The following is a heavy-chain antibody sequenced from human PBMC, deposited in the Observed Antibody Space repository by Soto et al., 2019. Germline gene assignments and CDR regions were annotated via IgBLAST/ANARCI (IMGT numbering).Heavy chain of an antibody. CDR3: ARIPVDTYMIYWSDP. CDR2: VYFSGST. V-gene: IGHV4-61*08. J-gene: IGHJ5*02. D-gene: IGHD3-16*01. CDR1: GDSVSSGDYY. Sequence: SETLSLTCIGSGDSVSSGDYYWSWIRQPPGKGLEWIGHVYFSGSTNYIPSLKSRLTMSVDTAKNQFSLKLNSVTAADTAVYYCARIPVDTYMIYWSDPWGQGTKVTVS.